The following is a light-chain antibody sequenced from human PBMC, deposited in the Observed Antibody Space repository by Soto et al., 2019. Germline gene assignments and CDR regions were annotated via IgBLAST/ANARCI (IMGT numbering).Light chain of an antibody. CDR1: QSVSRH. Sequence: TVLSLSPAAVYFSPMETATLSFRASQSVSRHLAWYQQKPGQAPRLLIYDASNRATGIPARFSGSGSGTDFTLTFSIREPEDLALYCWQQRSKRTRKVGDGTKVDV. V-gene: IGKV3-11*01. CDR3: QQRSKRTRK. J-gene: IGKJ3*01. CDR2: DAS.